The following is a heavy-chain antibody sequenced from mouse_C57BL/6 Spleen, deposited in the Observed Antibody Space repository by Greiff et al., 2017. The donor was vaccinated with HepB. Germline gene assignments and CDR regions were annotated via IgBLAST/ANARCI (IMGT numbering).Heavy chain of an antibody. Sequence: EVKLQESGPGLVKPSQSLSLTCSVTGYSITSGYYWNWIRQFPGNKLEWMGYISYDGSNNYNPSLKNRISITRATSKNQFFLKLNSVTTEDTATYYCARGSYDYDYDEEWFAYWGQGTLVTVSA. J-gene: IGHJ3*01. V-gene: IGHV3-6*01. CDR3: ARGSYDYDYDEEWFAY. D-gene: IGHD2-4*01. CDR1: GYSITSGYY. CDR2: ISYDGSN.